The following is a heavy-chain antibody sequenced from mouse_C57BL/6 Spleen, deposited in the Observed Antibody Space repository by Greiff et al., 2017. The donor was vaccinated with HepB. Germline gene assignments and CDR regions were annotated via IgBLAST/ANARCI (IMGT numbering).Heavy chain of an antibody. V-gene: IGHV1-52*01. D-gene: IGHD2-3*01. CDR2: IDPSDSET. J-gene: IGHJ2*01. CDR3: ARSLYDYYFDY. Sequence: VQLQQPGAELVRPGSSVKLSCKASGYTFTSYWMHWVKQRPIQGLEWIGNIDPSDSETHYNQKFKDKATLTVDKSSSTAYMQLSSLTSEDSAVYYCARSLYDYYFDYWGQGTTLTVSS. CDR1: GYTFTSYW.